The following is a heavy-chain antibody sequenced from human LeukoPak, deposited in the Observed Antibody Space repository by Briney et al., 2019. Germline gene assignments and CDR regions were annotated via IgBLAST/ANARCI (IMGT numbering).Heavy chain of an antibody. CDR2: IYHSGST. CDR3: ARDLLSGGHSRSRGDGH. Sequence: PSETLSLTCAVYRYSISSGYSWGWIRQPPGKGLERIGSIYHSGSTYYNPSLKSRVTISVDTSKNQFSLKLSSVTAADTAVYYCARDLLSGGHSRSRGDGHWGQGILVTVSS. V-gene: IGHV4-38-2*02. D-gene: IGHD6-13*01. CDR1: RYSISSGYS. J-gene: IGHJ1*01.